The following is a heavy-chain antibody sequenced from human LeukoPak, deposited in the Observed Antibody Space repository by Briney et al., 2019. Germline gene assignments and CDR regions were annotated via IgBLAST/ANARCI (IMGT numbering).Heavy chain of an antibody. CDR3: ARKVANTYGYFVS. V-gene: IGHV3-48*01. CDR2: ISSSSSSI. J-gene: IGHJ4*02. Sequence: GGSLRLSCAASGFTFSTDSMNWVRQAPGKGLEWVSYISSSSSSIYYADSVKGRFTISRDNAKDSLYLQMNTLRAEDTAVYYCARKVANTYGYFVSWGQGTLVTVSS. CDR1: GFTFSTDS. D-gene: IGHD5-18*01.